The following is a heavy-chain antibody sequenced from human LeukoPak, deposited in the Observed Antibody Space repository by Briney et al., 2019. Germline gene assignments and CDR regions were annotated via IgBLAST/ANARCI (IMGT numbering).Heavy chain of an antibody. CDR1: GGSISSHY. CDR2: IYYSGST. CDR3: ARRTGYLNYYYYYYMDV. Sequence: SETLSLTCTVFGGSISSHYWSWIRQPPGKGLEWIGYIYYSGSTNYNPSLKSRVTISVDTSRNQFSLKLSSVTAADSAVYYCARRTGYLNYYYYYYMDVWGNGTTVTVSS. V-gene: IGHV4-59*11. J-gene: IGHJ6*03. D-gene: IGHD3/OR15-3a*01.